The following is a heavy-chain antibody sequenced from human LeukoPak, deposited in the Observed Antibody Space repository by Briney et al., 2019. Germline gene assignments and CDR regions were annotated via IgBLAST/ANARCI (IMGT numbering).Heavy chain of an antibody. V-gene: IGHV4-59*01. CDR1: GGSISSYY. D-gene: IGHD4-17*01. J-gene: IGHJ4*02. Sequence: SETLSLTCTVSGGSISSYYWSWIRQPPGRGLEWIGYIYYSGSTKYNPSLKSRVSISVDTSKNQFSLQLSSVTAADTAVYYCARSPRYTTAPFEYWGQGTPVTVSS. CDR3: ARSPRYTTAPFEY. CDR2: IYYSGST.